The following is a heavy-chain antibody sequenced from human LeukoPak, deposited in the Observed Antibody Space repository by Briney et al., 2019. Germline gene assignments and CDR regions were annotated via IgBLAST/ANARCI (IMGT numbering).Heavy chain of an antibody. D-gene: IGHD5-12*01. CDR3: LATPTY. V-gene: IGHV3-64D*06. CDR2: ISSNGGST. CDR1: GFTFSSYA. J-gene: IGHJ4*02. Sequence: GGSLRLSRSASGFTFSSYAMHWVRQAPGKGLEYVSAISSNGGSTYYADSVKGRFTISRDNSKNTLYLQMSGRRTEDAAGYYSLATPTYWGRGTLVTVSS.